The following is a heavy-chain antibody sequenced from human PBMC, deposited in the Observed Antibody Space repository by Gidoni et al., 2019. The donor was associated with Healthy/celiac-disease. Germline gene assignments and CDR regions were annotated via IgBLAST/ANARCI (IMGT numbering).Heavy chain of an antibody. D-gene: IGHD5-12*01. CDR2: IYYSGST. CDR1: GGPISSYY. Sequence: QVQLQESGPGLVKPSETLSLTCTVSGGPISSYYWSWIRQPPGKGLEWIGYIYYSGSTNYNPSLKSRVTISVDTSKNQFSLKLSSVTAADTAVYYCARGGWLRLNHFDYWGQGTLVTVSS. J-gene: IGHJ4*02. V-gene: IGHV4-59*01. CDR3: ARGGWLRLNHFDY.